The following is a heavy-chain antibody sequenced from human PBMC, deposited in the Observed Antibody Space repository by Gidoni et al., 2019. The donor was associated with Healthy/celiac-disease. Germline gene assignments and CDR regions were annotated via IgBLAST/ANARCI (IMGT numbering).Heavy chain of an antibody. D-gene: IGHD3-3*01. V-gene: IGHV1-8*01. Sequence: QVQLVQSGAEVKKPGASVKVSCKASGYTFTSYDINWVRQATGQGLEWMGWMNPNSGNTGYAQKFQGRVTMTRNTSISTAYMELSSLRSEDTAVYYCARVFSIFGVALKTGRDGMDVWGQGTTVTVSS. CDR3: ARVFSIFGVALKTGRDGMDV. CDR1: GYTFTSYD. J-gene: IGHJ6*02. CDR2: MNPNSGNT.